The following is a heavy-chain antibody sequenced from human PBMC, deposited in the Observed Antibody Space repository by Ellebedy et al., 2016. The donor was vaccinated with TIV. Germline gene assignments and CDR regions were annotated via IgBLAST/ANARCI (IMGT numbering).Heavy chain of an antibody. CDR3: ARWGGYSYGYATFGIVYYGMDV. CDR2: IGTAGDT. Sequence: GESLKISXAASGFTFSSYDMHWVRQATGKGLEWVSAIGTAGDTYYPGSVKGRFTISRENAKNSLYLQMNSLRAGDTAVYYCARWGGYSYGYATFGIVYYGMDVWGQGTTVTVSS. V-gene: IGHV3-13*01. J-gene: IGHJ6*02. CDR1: GFTFSSYD. D-gene: IGHD5-18*01.